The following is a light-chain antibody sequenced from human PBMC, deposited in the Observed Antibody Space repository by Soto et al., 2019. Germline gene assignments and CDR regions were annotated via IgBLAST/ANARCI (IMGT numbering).Light chain of an antibody. CDR1: SSDVGGYNY. CDR2: DVS. Sequence: QSALTQPASVSGSPGQSITISCTGTSSDVGGYNYVSWYQQHPGKAPKLMIYDVSSRPSGVSNRFSGSKSGNTASLTISGLQAEDEADYYCSSYSSSSSLNYVFGTGTKVTAL. J-gene: IGLJ1*01. V-gene: IGLV2-14*01. CDR3: SSYSSSSSLNYV.